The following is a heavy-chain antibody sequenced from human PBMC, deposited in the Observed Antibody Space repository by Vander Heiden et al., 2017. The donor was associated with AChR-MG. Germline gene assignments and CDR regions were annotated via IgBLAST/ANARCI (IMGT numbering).Heavy chain of an antibody. CDR3: ARGREDYYYYYYMDV. V-gene: IGHV1-69*06. Sequence: QVQLVQSGAEVKKPGSSVKVSCKASGGTFSSYGITWVRQAPGQGLEWMGGIIPIFGTPNYAQKFQGRVTITADKSTSTAYMELSSLRSEDTAVYYCARGREDYYYYYYMDVWGKGTTVTVSS. CDR1: GGTFSSYG. J-gene: IGHJ6*03. CDR2: IIPIFGTP.